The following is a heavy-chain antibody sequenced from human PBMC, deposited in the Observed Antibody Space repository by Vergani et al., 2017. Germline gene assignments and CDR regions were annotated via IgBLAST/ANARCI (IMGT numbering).Heavy chain of an antibody. CDR2: INSDGDST. V-gene: IGHV3-74*01. CDR3: VRLPRGPWNFDL. CDR1: GITFSNYW. J-gene: IGHJ2*01. Sequence: VQLVESGGGLVQPGGSLRLSCTASGITFSNYWMQWVRQAPGKGLMWVSRINSDGDSTSYAASVKGRFTISRDNAKNTLYLQMDSLRAEDTAVYYCVRLPRGPWNFDLWGRGTLITVSS.